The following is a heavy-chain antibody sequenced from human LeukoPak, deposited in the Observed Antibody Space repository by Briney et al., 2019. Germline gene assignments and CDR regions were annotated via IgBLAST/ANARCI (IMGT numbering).Heavy chain of an antibody. D-gene: IGHD6-19*01. J-gene: IGHJ4*02. CDR3: AGERGEEYSSGWYKRNYFDN. Sequence: SETLSLTCTVSGDSFSSVTDYWAWVRQPPGKGLEWIASGDYSGGTYYNPSLESRVAISADMSKNQFSLKLTSVTGADTAVYYCAGERGEEYSSGWYKRNYFDNWGQGIRVTVSS. CDR2: GDYSGGT. CDR1: GDSFSSVTDY. V-gene: IGHV4-39*07.